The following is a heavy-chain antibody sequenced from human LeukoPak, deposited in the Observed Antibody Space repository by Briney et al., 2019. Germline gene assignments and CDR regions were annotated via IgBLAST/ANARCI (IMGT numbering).Heavy chain of an antibody. D-gene: IGHD2-15*01. CDR3: ARDPVSGGSCYSCWFDP. J-gene: IGHJ5*02. CDR2: ISSSGSTI. V-gene: IGHV3-11*04. CDR1: GFTFSDYY. Sequence: GGSLRLSCAVSGFTFSDYYMSWIRQAPGKGLEWVSYISSSGSTIYYADSVKGRFTISRDNAKNSLYLQMNSLRAEDTAVYYCARDPVSGGSCYSCWFDPWGQGTLVTVSS.